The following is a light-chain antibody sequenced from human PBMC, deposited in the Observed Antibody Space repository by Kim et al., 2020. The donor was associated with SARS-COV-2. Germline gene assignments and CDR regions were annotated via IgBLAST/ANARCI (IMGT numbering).Light chain of an antibody. CDR1: QSVSSF. CDR3: QQRSNWPPKYT. V-gene: IGKV3-11*01. Sequence: SPGEKATLPSIASQSVSSFFACYQQKPGQAPRLLLYDASIRATGIPARFSGSGSGTDFTLTISSLEPEDFAVYYCQQRSNWPPKYTFGQGTKLAF. J-gene: IGKJ2*01. CDR2: DAS.